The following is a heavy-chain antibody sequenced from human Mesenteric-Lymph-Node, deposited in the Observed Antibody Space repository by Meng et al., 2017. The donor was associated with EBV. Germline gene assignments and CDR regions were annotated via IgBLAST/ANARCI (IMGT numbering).Heavy chain of an antibody. CDR3: ARGLGGSGKYHFDF. CDR2: TYHSGSS. D-gene: IGHD3-10*01. J-gene: IGHJ4*02. Sequence: QVQLQESGPGLVTPSGTLSLTCAVSGGSIYESHWWSWVRQPPGKGLEWIGETYHSGSSNYSPSLKSRVSMSVDNSKNQFSLTLHSVTAADTAVYYCARGLGGSGKYHFDFWGPGILVTVSS. V-gene: IGHV4-4*02. CDR1: GGSIYESHW.